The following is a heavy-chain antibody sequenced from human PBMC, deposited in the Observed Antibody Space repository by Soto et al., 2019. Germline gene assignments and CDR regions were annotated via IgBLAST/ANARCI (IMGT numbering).Heavy chain of an antibody. V-gene: IGHV1-18*01. J-gene: IGHJ4*02. Sequence: GASVKVSCKASGYTFTSYGISWVRQAPGQGLEWMGWISAYNGNTNYAQKLQGRVTMATDTSTSTAYMELRSLRSDDTAVYYCARDKSDFWSGYSTFDYWGQGTLVTVSS. CDR2: ISAYNGNT. CDR3: ARDKSDFWSGYSTFDY. D-gene: IGHD3-3*01. CDR1: GYTFTSYG.